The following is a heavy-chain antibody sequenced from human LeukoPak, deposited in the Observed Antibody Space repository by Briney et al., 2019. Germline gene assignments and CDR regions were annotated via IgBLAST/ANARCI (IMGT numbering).Heavy chain of an antibody. CDR2: IDHSGST. V-gene: IGHV4-34*01. CDR3: ARAAAKLSYMDV. Sequence: SETLSLTCTVYGGSFSAYHWSWIRQPPGKGLEWIGEIDHSGSTYYNPSLKSRVTISVDTSKNQFSLKVRSVTAADTAVYYCARAAAKLSYMDVWGKGTTVTVSS. J-gene: IGHJ6*03. D-gene: IGHD6-25*01. CDR1: GGSFSAYH.